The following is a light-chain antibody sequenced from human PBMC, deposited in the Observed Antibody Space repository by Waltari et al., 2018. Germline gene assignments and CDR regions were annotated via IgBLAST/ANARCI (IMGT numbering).Light chain of an antibody. V-gene: IGLV3-21*03. Sequence: SDVLTQPPSVSVAPGKTARITCGRNNIGSKRVHWYQQKPGRAPVLVVYDDSDRPSGIPERFSGSNSGNTPTLTISRVEAGDEADYYCQVWDSSSDHWVFGGGTKLAVL. J-gene: IGLJ3*02. CDR2: DDS. CDR3: QVWDSSSDHWV. CDR1: NIGSKR.